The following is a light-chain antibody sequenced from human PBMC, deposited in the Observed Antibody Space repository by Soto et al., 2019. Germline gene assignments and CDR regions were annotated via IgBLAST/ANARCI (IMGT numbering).Light chain of an antibody. V-gene: IGKV3-20*01. CDR1: QSVSRGY. CDR3: QHSGDSSYT. Sequence: EIVLTQSPGTLSLSPGERATLSCRASQSVSRGYLSWYQHKPGEAPRLLIYGASSRATGIPDRFTGSGSGTDFTLTISRLEPEDFAVYSCQHSGDSSYTFGQGTKLEIK. CDR2: GAS. J-gene: IGKJ2*01.